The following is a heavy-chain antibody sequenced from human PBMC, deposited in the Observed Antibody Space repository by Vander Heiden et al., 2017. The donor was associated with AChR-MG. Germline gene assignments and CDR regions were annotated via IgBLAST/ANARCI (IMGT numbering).Heavy chain of an antibody. D-gene: IGHD2-15*01. CDR3: AHVCSGGRCPYASGELDY. CDR2: IYWDDDK. Sequence: QITLKESGPTLVKPTQTLTLTCTFSGFSLSTSDMGVGWIRQPPGKALEWLALIYWDDDKRYSPSLKSRLTITKDTSKNQVVLTMTNMDPVDTATYYCAHVCSGGRCPYASGELDYWGQGTLVTVSS. J-gene: IGHJ4*02. CDR1: GFSLSTSDMG. V-gene: IGHV2-5*02.